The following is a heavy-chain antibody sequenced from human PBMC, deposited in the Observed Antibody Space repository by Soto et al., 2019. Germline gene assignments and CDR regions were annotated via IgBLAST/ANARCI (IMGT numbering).Heavy chain of an antibody. V-gene: IGHV4-4*07. Sequence: QVQLQESGPGLLKPSETLSLTCTVSGGSISSYYWSWIRQPAGKGLEWIGRIYTSGSTNYNPSLKSRVTMSVDTSKNQFSRKLSSVTAADTAVYYCARACSSNSCYDVFDYWGQGTLVTVSS. CDR1: GGSISSYY. CDR2: IYTSGST. D-gene: IGHD2-2*01. J-gene: IGHJ4*02. CDR3: ARACSSNSCYDVFDY.